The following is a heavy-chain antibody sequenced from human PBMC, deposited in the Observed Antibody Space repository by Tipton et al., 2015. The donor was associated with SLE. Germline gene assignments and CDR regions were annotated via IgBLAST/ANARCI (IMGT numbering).Heavy chain of an antibody. CDR1: GGSISSGGYY. Sequence: TLSLTCTVSGGSISSGGYYWSWIRQHPGKGLEWIGYIYYSGSTYYNPSLKSRVTISVDTSKNQFSLKLSSVTAADTAVYYCASNVVAGDAFDTWGQGTMVTVSS. CDR3: ASNVVAGDAFDT. J-gene: IGHJ3*02. CDR2: IYYSGST. D-gene: IGHD2-21*01. V-gene: IGHV4-31*03.